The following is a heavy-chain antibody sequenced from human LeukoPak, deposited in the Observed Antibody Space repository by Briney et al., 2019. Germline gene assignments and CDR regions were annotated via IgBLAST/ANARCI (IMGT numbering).Heavy chain of an antibody. J-gene: IGHJ4*02. CDR3: ARVRCSGGSCYSGFDY. D-gene: IGHD2-15*01. V-gene: IGHV4-59*01. CDR1: GGSISSYY. Sequence: PSETLSLTCTVSGGSISSYYWSWIRQPPGKGLEWIGYIYYSESTNYNPSLKSRVTISVDTSKNQFSLKLSSVTAADPAVYYCARVRCSGGSCYSGFDYWGQGTLVTVSS. CDR2: IYYSEST.